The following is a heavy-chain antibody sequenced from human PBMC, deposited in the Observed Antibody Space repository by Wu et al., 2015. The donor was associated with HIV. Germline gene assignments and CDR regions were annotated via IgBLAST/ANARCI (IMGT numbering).Heavy chain of an antibody. V-gene: IGHV1-2*02. D-gene: IGHD2-15*01. CDR2: INPNNGGT. CDR1: GYTFSGHY. J-gene: IGHJ4*02. CDR3: ASDPGW. Sequence: QVQLVQSGAEVKKPGASVKVSCKASGYTFSGHYMHWVRQAPGQGLEWMGWINPNNGGTNYVQKFQGRVTMTRDTSISTAYLELSRLRSDDTAVYYCASDPGWWGQGTLAPSPQ.